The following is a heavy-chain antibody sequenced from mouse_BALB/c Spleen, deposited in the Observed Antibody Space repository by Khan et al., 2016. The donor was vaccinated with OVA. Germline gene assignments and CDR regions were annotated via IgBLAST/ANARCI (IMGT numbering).Heavy chain of an antibody. CDR3: ERDRIDY. Sequence: QVQLKQSGAELAKPGASVKMSCKASGYTFTTYWMHWVKQRPGQGLEWIGYINPTSGYTDYNQKFKDKATLTADKSSSTAYMQMSSLTYDDSAVYYCERDRIDYWGQGTTLTVSS. CDR2: INPTSGYT. V-gene: IGHV1-7*01. CDR1: GYTFTTYW. J-gene: IGHJ2*01.